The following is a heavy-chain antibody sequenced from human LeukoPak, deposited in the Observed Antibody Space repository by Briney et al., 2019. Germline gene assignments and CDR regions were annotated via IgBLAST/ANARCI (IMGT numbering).Heavy chain of an antibody. CDR3: ARLKELGGWYLNYFDY. CDR2: IYYSGST. J-gene: IGHJ4*02. D-gene: IGHD6-19*01. V-gene: IGHV4-59*08. CDR1: GGSISSYY. Sequence: SETLSLTCTVSGGSISSYYWSWIRQPPGKGLEWIGYIYYSGSTNYNPSLKSRVTISVDTSKNQFSLKLSSVTAADTAVYYCARLKELGGWYLNYFDYWGQGTLVTASS.